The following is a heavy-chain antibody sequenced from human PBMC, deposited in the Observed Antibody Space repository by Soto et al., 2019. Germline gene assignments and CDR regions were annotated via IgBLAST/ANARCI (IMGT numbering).Heavy chain of an antibody. J-gene: IGHJ6*03. D-gene: IGHD3-10*01. CDR1: GGSISSSSYY. Sequence: PSETLSLTCTVSGGSISSSSYYWGWIRQPPGKGLEWIGSIYYSGSTYYNPSLKSRVTISVDTSKNQFSLKLSSVTAADTAVYYCARYSSGSYYNYYYYYYMDVWGKGTTVTVSS. CDR3: ARYSSGSYYNYYYYYYMDV. CDR2: IYYSGST. V-gene: IGHV4-39*01.